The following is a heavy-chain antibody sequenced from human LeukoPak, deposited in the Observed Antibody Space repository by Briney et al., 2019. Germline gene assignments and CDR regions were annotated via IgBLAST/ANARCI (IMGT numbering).Heavy chain of an antibody. D-gene: IGHD3-10*01. CDR1: GGSISSYY. J-gene: IGHJ6*02. CDR2: IYYSGST. Sequence: SETLSLTCTVSGGSISSYYWSWIWQPPGEGLEWIGYIYYSGSTNYNLSLKVRVPIPVDTPKTQFSLKLSSVTAADTAVYYCATVWFGEPLGMDVWGQGTTVTVSS. CDR3: ATVWFGEPLGMDV. V-gene: IGHV4-59*01.